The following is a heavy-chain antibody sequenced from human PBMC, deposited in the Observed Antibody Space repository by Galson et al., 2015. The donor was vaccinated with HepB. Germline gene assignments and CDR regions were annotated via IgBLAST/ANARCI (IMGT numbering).Heavy chain of an antibody. CDR3: AKDSSGWGVQRYFQH. D-gene: IGHD3-22*01. CDR1: GFTFSSYA. CDR2: ISGSGGST. V-gene: IGHV3-23*01. Sequence: SLRLSCAASGFTFSSYAMSWVRQAPGKGLEWVSAISGSGGSTYYADSVKGRFTISRDNSKNTLYLQMNSLRAEDTAVYYCAKDSSGWGVQRYFQHWGQGTLVTVSS. J-gene: IGHJ1*01.